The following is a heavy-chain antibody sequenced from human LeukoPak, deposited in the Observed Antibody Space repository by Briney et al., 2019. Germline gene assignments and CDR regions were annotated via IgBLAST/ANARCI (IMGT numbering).Heavy chain of an antibody. J-gene: IGHJ4*02. CDR1: GDSISSSSYY. V-gene: IGHV4-39*01. CDR3: ARFNGYGDYGLFDY. CDR2: IYYSGST. D-gene: IGHD4-17*01. Sequence: SETLSLTCTVSGDSISSSSYYWGWIRQPPGKGLEWIGSIYYSGSTYYNPSLKSRVTISVDTSKNQFSLKLSSVTAADTAVYYCARFNGYGDYGLFDYWGQGTLVTVSS.